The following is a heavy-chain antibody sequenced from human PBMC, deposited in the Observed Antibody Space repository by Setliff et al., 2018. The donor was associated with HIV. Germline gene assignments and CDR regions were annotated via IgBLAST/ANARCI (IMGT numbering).Heavy chain of an antibody. Sequence: PGGSLRLSCAASGFTLSSYWMSWVRQAPGKGLEWVANIKQDGTATNYVDSVKGRFTISRDNAKNTLYLQMNNLRAEDTAVYFCAASGSIYGGAYDIWGQGTMVTVSS. V-gene: IGHV3-7*01. D-gene: IGHD1-26*01. CDR2: IKQDGTAT. J-gene: IGHJ3*02. CDR3: AASGSIYGGAYDI. CDR1: GFTLSSYW.